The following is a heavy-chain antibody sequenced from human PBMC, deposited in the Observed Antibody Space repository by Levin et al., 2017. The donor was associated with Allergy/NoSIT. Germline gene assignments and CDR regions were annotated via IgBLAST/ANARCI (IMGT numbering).Heavy chain of an antibody. J-gene: IGHJ5*02. CDR2: IRSKAYGGTT. D-gene: IGHD2-15*01. Sequence: PGGSLRLSCTASGFTFGDYAMSWFRQAPGKGLEWVGFIRSKAYGGTTEYAASVKGRFTISRDDSKSIAYLQMNSLKTEDTAVYYCTRDLYVVVAATGDWFDPWGQGTLVTVSS. V-gene: IGHV3-49*03. CDR1: GFTFGDYA. CDR3: TRDLYVVVAATGDWFDP.